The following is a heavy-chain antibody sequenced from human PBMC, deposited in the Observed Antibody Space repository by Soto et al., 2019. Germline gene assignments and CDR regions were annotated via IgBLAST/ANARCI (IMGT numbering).Heavy chain of an antibody. D-gene: IGHD5-12*01. J-gene: IGHJ5*02. CDR3: ASSPVDIVATIANWFDP. V-gene: IGHV1-3*01. Sequence: QVQLVQSGAEVKKPGASVKVSCKASGYTSTSYAMHWVRQAPGQRLEWMGWINAGNGNTKYSQKFQGRVTITRDTSASTAYMELSSLRSEDTAVYYCASSPVDIVATIANWFDPWGQGTLVTVSS. CDR1: GYTSTSYA. CDR2: INAGNGNT.